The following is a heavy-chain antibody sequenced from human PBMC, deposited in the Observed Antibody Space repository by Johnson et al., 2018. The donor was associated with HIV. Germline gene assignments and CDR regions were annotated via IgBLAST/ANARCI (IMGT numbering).Heavy chain of an antibody. CDR3: ARDLSRYIAVATFDAFDI. J-gene: IGHJ3*02. Sequence: VQLVESGGGVVQPGRSLRLSCAASGFTFSSYAMHWVRQAPGKGLEWVAVISYDGSNKYYADSVKGRFTISRDNSKNTLYLQMNSLRAEDTAGYYCARDLSRYIAVATFDAFDIWGQGTMVTGSS. CDR2: ISYDGSNK. D-gene: IGHD6-19*01. CDR1: GFTFSSYA. V-gene: IGHV3-30-3*01.